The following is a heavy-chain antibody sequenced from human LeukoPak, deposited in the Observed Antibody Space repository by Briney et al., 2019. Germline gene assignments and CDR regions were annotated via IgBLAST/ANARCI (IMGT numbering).Heavy chain of an antibody. V-gene: IGHV3-30-3*01. Sequence: GGSLRLSCAASGFTFSSYAMHWVRQAPGKGLEWVAVISCDGSNKYYADSVKGRFTISRDNSKNTLYLQMNSLRAEDTAVYYCARDRQVSGYSTRSGGFDYWGQGTLVTVSS. J-gene: IGHJ4*02. CDR1: GFTFSSYA. CDR3: ARDRQVSGYSTRSGGFDY. D-gene: IGHD6-13*01. CDR2: ISCDGSNK.